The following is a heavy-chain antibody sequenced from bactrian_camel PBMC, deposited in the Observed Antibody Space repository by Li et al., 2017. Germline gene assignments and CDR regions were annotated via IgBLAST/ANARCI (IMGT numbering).Heavy chain of an antibody. CDR3: AANRYRPVIGCSPDHQGYTY. CDR2: IDSDGST. V-gene: IGHV3S53*01. CDR1: AWVNSRYC. Sequence: HVQLVESGGESVQAGGSLRLSCVSAWVNSRYCMGWFRQAPGKEREGVAAIDSDGSTSYADSVKGRFIISQDNAKNMVYLQMNSLKSEDTAMYYCAANRYRPVIGCSPDHQGYTYWGQGTQVTVS. D-gene: IGHD5*01. J-gene: IGHJ4*01.